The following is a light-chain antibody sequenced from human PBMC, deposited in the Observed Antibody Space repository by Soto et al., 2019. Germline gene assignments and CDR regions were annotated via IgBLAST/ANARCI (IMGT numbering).Light chain of an antibody. Sequence: QSVLTQSPSASGTPGQRVTISCSGSSSNIGVNDVNWYQQLPKTTPKLLIYSDTQRPSAVPDRFSGSKSGTSASLAISGLQSEDEADYYSAAWDDSLNGWVFGGGTKLTVL. V-gene: IGLV1-44*01. CDR1: SSNIGVND. CDR2: SDT. CDR3: AAWDDSLNGWV. J-gene: IGLJ3*02.